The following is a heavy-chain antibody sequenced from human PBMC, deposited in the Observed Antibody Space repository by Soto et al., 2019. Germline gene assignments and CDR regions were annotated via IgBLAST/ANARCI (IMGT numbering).Heavy chain of an antibody. J-gene: IGHJ4*02. CDR3: AGLYHYDSSGYYDY. D-gene: IGHD3-22*01. CDR2: INPSGGRT. CDR1: GNSFTTYY. V-gene: IGHV1-46*01. Sequence: ASVKVSCKASGNSFTTYYMHWVRQAPGQGLEWMGIINPSGGRTTYAQKFQGRVAMTRYTSTSTFHMELSSLTSEDTAVYYCAGLYHYDSSGYYDYWGQGTLVTVSS.